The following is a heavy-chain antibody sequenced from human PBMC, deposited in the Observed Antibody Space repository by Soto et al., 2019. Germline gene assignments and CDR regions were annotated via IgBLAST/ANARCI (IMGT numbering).Heavy chain of an antibody. J-gene: IGHJ6*04. Sequence: QVQLQQWGAGLLKPSETLSLTCAVYGGSFSGYYWSWIRQPPGKGLEWSGEINQSGSTNYIPSPKSRVTISVDTSTNQFSLKLRSVTAADTAVYYCAREGITIFGGGMDVWGKGPTVTVSS. V-gene: IGHV4-34*01. CDR2: INQSGST. D-gene: IGHD3-9*01. CDR3: AREGITIFGGGMDV. CDR1: GGSFSGYY.